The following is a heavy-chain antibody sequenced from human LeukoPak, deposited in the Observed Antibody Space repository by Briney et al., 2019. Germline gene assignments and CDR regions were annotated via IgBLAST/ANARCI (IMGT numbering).Heavy chain of an antibody. Sequence: GSLRLSCAASGFTFSSYGISWVRQAPGKGLEWVSVISSTVSNTYYADSVKGRFTISRDNSKNTLYLQMRSLRAEDTAVYYYAKRAPVTPKYFDFWGQGTLVTVSS. CDR2: ISSTVSNT. CDR1: GFTFSSYG. D-gene: IGHD2-21*02. V-gene: IGHV3-23*01. CDR3: AKRAPVTPKYFDF. J-gene: IGHJ4*02.